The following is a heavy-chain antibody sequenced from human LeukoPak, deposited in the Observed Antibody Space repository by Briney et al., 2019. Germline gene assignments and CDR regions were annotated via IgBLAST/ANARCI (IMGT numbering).Heavy chain of an antibody. Sequence: ASVKVSCKASGYTFTSYDINWVRQATGQGLEWMGWMNPNSGNTGYAQKFQGRVTMSRNTSISTAYMELSSLRSEDTAVHYCATGLLRWLRHFDYWGQGTLVTVSS. CDR1: GYTFTSYD. CDR2: MNPNSGNT. J-gene: IGHJ4*02. CDR3: ATGLLRWLRHFDY. D-gene: IGHD5-24*01. V-gene: IGHV1-8*01.